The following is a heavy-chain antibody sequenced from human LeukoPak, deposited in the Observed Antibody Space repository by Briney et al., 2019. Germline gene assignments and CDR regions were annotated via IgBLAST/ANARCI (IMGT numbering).Heavy chain of an antibody. CDR3: ARDRYSVAGLDAFDI. Sequence: GGSLRLSCAASGFTFSDYYMSWIRQAPGKGLEWVSYISSSGSTIYYAASAKGRFTISRDNAMNSLYLQMNSLRAEDTAVYYCARDRYSVAGLDAFDIWGQGTMVTVSS. CDR1: GFTFSDYY. CDR2: ISSSGSTI. D-gene: IGHD6-13*01. J-gene: IGHJ3*02. V-gene: IGHV3-11*01.